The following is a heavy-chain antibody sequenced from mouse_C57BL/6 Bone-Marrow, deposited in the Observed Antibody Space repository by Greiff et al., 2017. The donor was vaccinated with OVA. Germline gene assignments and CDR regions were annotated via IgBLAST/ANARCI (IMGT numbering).Heavy chain of an antibody. J-gene: IGHJ4*01. Sequence: QVQLQQSGAELMKPGASVKLSCKATGYTFTGYWIEWVKQSPGHGLEWIGEIFPGSGGTNYNEKFKGKATFTADTSSNTAYMQLSSLTTEDSAIYYSASLCYYSNYDAMDYWGQGTSVTVSA. D-gene: IGHD2-5*01. CDR2: IFPGSGGT. V-gene: IGHV1-9*01. CDR3: ASLCYYSNYDAMDY. CDR1: GYTFTGYW.